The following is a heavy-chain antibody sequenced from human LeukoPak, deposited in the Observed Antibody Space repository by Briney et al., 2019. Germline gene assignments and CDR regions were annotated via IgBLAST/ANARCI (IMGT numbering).Heavy chain of an antibody. D-gene: IGHD4-17*01. V-gene: IGHV3-30*04. CDR3: AREDYGDLKGFDY. CDR2: ISYDGSNK. Sequence: GGSLRLSCAASGFTFSSYAMHWVRQAPGKGLEWVAVISYDGSNKYYADSVKGRFTISRDNSKNTLYLQMNSLRAEDTAVYYCAREDYGDLKGFDYWGQGTLVTVSS. CDR1: GFTFSSYA. J-gene: IGHJ4*02.